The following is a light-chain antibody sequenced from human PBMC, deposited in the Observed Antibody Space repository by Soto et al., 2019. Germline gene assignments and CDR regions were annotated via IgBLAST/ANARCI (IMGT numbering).Light chain of an antibody. Sequence: DLPMTPSPSPLSASVGDRVPITRRASQGRRNYLAWYQQKAGKAPDLLIYSASTLQSGVPSRFSGSGSETEFSLTIRALQTEDFATYYCQHLSRYPLTFGGGTKVDIK. CDR3: QHLSRYPLT. CDR1: QGRRNY. V-gene: IGKV1-9*01. J-gene: IGKJ4*01. CDR2: SAS.